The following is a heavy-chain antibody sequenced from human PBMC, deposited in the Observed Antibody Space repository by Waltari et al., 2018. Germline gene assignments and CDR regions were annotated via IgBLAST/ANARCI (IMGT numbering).Heavy chain of an antibody. D-gene: IGHD5-12*01. J-gene: IGHJ5*02. CDR3: ARALSGYESA. CDR1: GYTFTGYY. V-gene: IGHV1-2*06. Sequence: QVQLVQSGAEVKKPGASVKVSCKASGYTFTGYYMHWVRQSPGQGLEWMGRSNPDSGGPTVEQKYQGRVTMTRDTSISTAYMELSRLGSDDTAMDYCARALSGYESAWGQGTLVTVSA. CDR2: SNPDSGGP.